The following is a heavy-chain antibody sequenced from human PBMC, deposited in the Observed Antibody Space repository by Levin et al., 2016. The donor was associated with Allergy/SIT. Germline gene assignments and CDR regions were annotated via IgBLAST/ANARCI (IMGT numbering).Heavy chain of an antibody. Sequence: PGKGLEWIGEINHSGSTNYNPSLKSRVTISVDTSKNQFSLKLSSVTAADTAVYYCARGVSGRTTAAGTGYYMDVWGKGTTVTVSS. D-gene: IGHD6-13*01. CDR2: INHSGST. J-gene: IGHJ6*03. V-gene: IGHV4-34*01. CDR3: ARGVSGRTTAAGTGYYMDV.